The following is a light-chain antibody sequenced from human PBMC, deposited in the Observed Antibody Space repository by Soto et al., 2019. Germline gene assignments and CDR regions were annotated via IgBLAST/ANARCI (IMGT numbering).Light chain of an antibody. CDR2: GAP. V-gene: IGKV3-20*01. CDR3: QQYGSSPLT. Sequence: EIVLTQSPGTLSLSPGDRATLSCRASQTVSFSYLAWYQQKPGQAPRLLIYGAPSRATGIPDRFSGSESGTDYTLTISRLEPDDFAVYYCQQYGSSPLTFGAGTKVEIK. CDR1: QTVSFSY. J-gene: IGKJ4*01.